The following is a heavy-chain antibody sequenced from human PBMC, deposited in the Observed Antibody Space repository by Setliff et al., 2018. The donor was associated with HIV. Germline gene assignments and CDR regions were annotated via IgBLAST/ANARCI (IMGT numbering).Heavy chain of an antibody. J-gene: IGHJ4*02. D-gene: IGHD2-21*02. Sequence: PSETLSLTCGLNAVPFSNYYWNWIRQSPEKGLEWIVEVNHNGNINYNPSLQSRVTVSVDTSKPQSSLEMSSLTAADTAVYYCAITLVGVTTEMYWGQGTLVTVSS. CDR2: VNHNGNI. CDR1: AVPFSNYY. CDR3: AITLVGVTTEMY. V-gene: IGHV4-34*01.